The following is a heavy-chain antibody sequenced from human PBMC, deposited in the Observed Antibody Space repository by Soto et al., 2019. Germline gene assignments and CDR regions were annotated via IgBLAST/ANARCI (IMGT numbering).Heavy chain of an antibody. D-gene: IGHD2-15*01. V-gene: IGHV3-9*01. Sequence: GGSLRLSCAASGFTFHNYAMHWVRQAPGKGLEWVSGISWNSGSIGYADSVKGRFTISRDNAKNSLYLQMNSLRAEDTAFYYCAKVREIYSYVYYFDHWGQGTQVTVSS. CDR3: AKVREIYSYVYYFDH. CDR1: GFTFHNYA. CDR2: ISWNSGSI. J-gene: IGHJ4*02.